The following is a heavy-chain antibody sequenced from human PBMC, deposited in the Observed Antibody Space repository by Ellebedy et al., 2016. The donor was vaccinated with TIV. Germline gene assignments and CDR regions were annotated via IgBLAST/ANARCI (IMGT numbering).Heavy chain of an antibody. V-gene: IGHV3-7*01. CDR3: ARDWGSDAFDI. CDR1: GFSFSSYR. Sequence: GESLKISXVASGFSFSSYRMSWVRQAPGKGLQWVTNIKQDGSDKYYVDSVRGRFIISRDNAKNSLFLQMNSLRAEDTAMYYCARDWGSDAFDIWGQGTMVTVSS. CDR2: IKQDGSDK. J-gene: IGHJ3*02. D-gene: IGHD3-16*01.